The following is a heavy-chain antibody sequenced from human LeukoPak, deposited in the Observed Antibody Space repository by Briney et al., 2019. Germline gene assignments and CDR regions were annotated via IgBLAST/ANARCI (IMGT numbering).Heavy chain of an antibody. J-gene: IGHJ5*02. D-gene: IGHD6-13*01. V-gene: IGHV4-34*01. CDR3: ARDEYSSSWNWFDP. CDR1: GGSLSGYY. CDR2: INHSGST. Sequence: SETLSLTCAVYGGSLSGYYWSWIRQPPGKGLEWIGEINHSGSTNYNPSLKSRVTISVDTSKNQFSLKLSSVTAADTAVYYCARDEYSSSWNWFDPWGQGTLVTVSS.